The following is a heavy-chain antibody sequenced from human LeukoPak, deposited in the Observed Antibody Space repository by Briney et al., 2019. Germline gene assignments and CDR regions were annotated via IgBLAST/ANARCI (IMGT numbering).Heavy chain of an antibody. CDR3: ARETYYYDSSGYYYPGGFDY. V-gene: IGHV3-20*04. D-gene: IGHD3-22*01. J-gene: IGHJ4*02. CDR2: INWNGGST. Sequence: GGSLRLSCAASGFTFDDYGMSWVRQAPGKGLEWVSGINWNGGSTGYADSVKGRFTISRDNAKNSLYLQMNSLRAEDTALYYCARETYYYDSSGYYYPGGFDYWGQGTLITVSS. CDR1: GFTFDDYG.